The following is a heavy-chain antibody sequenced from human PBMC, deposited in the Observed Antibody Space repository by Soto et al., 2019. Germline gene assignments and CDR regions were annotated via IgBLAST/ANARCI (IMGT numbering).Heavy chain of an antibody. CDR3: ERSDNRNSLYGVDV. V-gene: IGHV4-34*01. CDR1: GGSLSGYY. J-gene: IGHJ6*02. CDR2: INHRGSS. Sequence: PSETLSLTCAVNGGSLSGYYWSWIRQSPGKGLERIGEINHRGSSDYNPSLKSRVTLSIDASMNHVTLELTSVTAADTAVYYCERSDNRNSLYGVDVWGQGTAVTVSS. D-gene: IGHD1-7*01.